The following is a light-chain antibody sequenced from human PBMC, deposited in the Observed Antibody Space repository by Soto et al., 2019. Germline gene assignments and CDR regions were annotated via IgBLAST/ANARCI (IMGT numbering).Light chain of an antibody. CDR2: LGS. CDR3: MQTLQTPLT. Sequence: DIVMTQSPLSLPVTPGEPASISCRSSQSLLHYNGNNYLGWYLQRPGQSPQVLIHLGSNRASGVPDRFSGSGSGTDFTLKISRVETEDVGVYYCMQTLQTPLTFGQGTRLDIK. J-gene: IGKJ5*01. CDR1: QSLLHYNGNNY. V-gene: IGKV2-28*01.